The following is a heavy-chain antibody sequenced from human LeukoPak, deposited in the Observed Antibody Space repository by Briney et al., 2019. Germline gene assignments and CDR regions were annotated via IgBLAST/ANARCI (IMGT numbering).Heavy chain of an antibody. V-gene: IGHV1-2*02. CDR1: GYTFTGYY. CDR2: INPDSGGT. CDR3: ARDSSSWGDYYYGMDV. J-gene: IGHJ6*02. D-gene: IGHD6-13*01. Sequence: GASVKVSCKASGYTFTGYYKNWVRQAPGQGLEWMGWINPDSGGTNYAQKFQGRVTMTRDTSISTAYMELSRLTSDDTAVYYCARDSSSWGDYYYGMDVWGQGTTVTVSS.